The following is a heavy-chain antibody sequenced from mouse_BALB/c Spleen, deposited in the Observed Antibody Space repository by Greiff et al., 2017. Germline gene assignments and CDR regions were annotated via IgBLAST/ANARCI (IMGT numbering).Heavy chain of an antibody. CDR2: INPGSSTI. D-gene: IGHD2-4*01. J-gene: IGHJ4*01. Sequence: EVKLQESGGGLVQPGGSLNLSCAASGFDFSRYWMSWARQAPGKGQEWIGEINPGSSTINYTPSLKDKFIISRDNAKNTLYLQMSKVRSEDTALYYCARQLRRENAMDYWGQGTSVTVSS. V-gene: IGHV4-2*02. CDR3: ARQLRRENAMDY. CDR1: GFDFSRYW.